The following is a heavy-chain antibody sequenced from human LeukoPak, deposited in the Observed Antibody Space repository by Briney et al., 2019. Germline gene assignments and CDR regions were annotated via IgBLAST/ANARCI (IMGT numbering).Heavy chain of an antibody. CDR1: RFTFSSYA. CDR3: ARCRHSYDSSGFPHY. Sequence: GGSLRLSCVASRFTFSSYAMSWVRQAPGKGLEWVSSISGSGGSTYYADSVKGRFTISRDNAKNSLYLQMNSLRAEDTALYYCARCRHSYDSSGFPHYWGQGTLVTVSS. V-gene: IGHV3-23*01. CDR2: ISGSGGST. D-gene: IGHD3-22*01. J-gene: IGHJ4*02.